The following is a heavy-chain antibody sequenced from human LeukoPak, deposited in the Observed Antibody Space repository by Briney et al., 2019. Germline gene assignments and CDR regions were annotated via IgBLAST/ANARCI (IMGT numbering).Heavy chain of an antibody. Sequence: SETLSLTCTVSGGSTSSYYWSWIRQPPGKGLEWIGYIYYSGSTNYNPSLKSRVTISVDTSKNQFSLKLSSVTAADTAVYYCARAAVVDWCYYFDYWGQGTLVTVSS. J-gene: IGHJ4*02. CDR2: IYYSGST. CDR1: GGSTSSYY. CDR3: ARAAVVDWCYYFDY. V-gene: IGHV4-59*01. D-gene: IGHD2-21*01.